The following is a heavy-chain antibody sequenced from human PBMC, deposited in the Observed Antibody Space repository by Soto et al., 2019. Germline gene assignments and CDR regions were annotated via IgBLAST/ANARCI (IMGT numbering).Heavy chain of an antibody. J-gene: IGHJ4*02. CDR1: GFTFSNYG. V-gene: IGHV3-30*03. Sequence: QVELLESGVGVGQPGGSLRLSCAASGFTFSNYGLHWVRQAPGKGLEWAAVISFDGSNKYYEDSMKGRFTVSRDNSKTTLYLQMTSLRTEDTAMYYCAIFLREADPAMLPGAYWGQGTLVTVSS. D-gene: IGHD5-18*01. CDR3: AIFLREADPAMLPGAY. CDR2: ISFDGSNK.